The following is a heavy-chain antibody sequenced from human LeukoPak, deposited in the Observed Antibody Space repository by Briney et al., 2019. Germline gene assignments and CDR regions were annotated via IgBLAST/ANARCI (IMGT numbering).Heavy chain of an antibody. V-gene: IGHV3-23*01. CDR2: ISGSGGST. D-gene: IGHD1-26*01. CDR1: GFTFSSYA. CDR3: AKDPLSGSSGY. Sequence: GGSLRLSCAVSGFTFSSYAMSWVRQAPGKGLEWVSAISGSGGSTYYADSVKGRFTISRDNSKNTLYLQMNSLRAEDTAVYYCAKDPLSGSSGYWGQGTLVTVSS. J-gene: IGHJ4*02.